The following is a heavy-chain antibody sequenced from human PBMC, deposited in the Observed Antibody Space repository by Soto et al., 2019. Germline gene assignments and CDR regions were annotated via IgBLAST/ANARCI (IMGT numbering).Heavy chain of an antibody. V-gene: IGHV3-7*01. CDR2: IKQDGSEK. CDR3: ARESATVPDYYYYMDV. D-gene: IGHD4-17*01. CDR1: GFTFSSYW. Sequence: GGSLRLSCAASGFTFSSYWMSWVRQAPGKGLEWVANIKQDGSEKYYVDSVKGRFTISRDNAKNSLYLQMNSLRAEDTAVYYCARESATVPDYYYYMDVWGKGTTVTVSS. J-gene: IGHJ6*03.